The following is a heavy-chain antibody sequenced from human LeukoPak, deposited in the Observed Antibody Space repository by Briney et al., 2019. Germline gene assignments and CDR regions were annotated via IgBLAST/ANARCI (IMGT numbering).Heavy chain of an antibody. CDR2: IYPGDSDT. CDR1: GYSFTSYW. J-gene: IGHJ4*02. D-gene: IGHD5/OR15-5a*01. Sequence: GESLKISCKGSGYSFTSYWIGWVRQMPGKGLEWMGIIYPGDSDTRYSPSFQGQVTISADKSISTAYPQWSSLKASDTAMYYCARQNGVYGRRYYFDYWGQGTLVTVSS. V-gene: IGHV5-51*01. CDR3: ARQNGVYGRRYYFDY.